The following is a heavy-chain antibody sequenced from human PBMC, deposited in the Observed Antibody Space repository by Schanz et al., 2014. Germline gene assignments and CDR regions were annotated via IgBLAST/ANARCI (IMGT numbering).Heavy chain of an antibody. J-gene: IGHJ4*02. V-gene: IGHV1-69*04. CDR2: IIPILDIT. CDR1: GGTFSSFA. D-gene: IGHD3-22*01. CDR3: ARAGQDYSDSSGYATYYFGN. Sequence: QVQLVQSGAEVKKPGSSVKVSCKASGGTFSSFAIFWVRQPPGQGLEWMGTIIPILDITNYAQKFQGRVTITADKSTSTAYMELSNLRSEDTAVYYCARAGQDYSDSSGYATYYFGNWGQGTLVTVSS.